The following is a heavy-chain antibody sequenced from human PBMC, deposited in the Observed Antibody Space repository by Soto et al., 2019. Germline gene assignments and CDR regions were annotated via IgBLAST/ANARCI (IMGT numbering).Heavy chain of an antibody. V-gene: IGHV1-46*01. CDR3: ARDTRYSSSWEYYGMDV. CDR2: INPSGGST. CDR1: GYTFTSYY. J-gene: IGHJ6*02. D-gene: IGHD6-13*01. Sequence: GASVKVSCKASGYTFTSYYMHWVRQAPGQGLEWMGIINPSGGSTSYAQKFQGRVTMTRDTSTSTVYMELSSLRSEDTAVYYCARDTRYSSSWEYYGMDVWGQGTTVTVSS.